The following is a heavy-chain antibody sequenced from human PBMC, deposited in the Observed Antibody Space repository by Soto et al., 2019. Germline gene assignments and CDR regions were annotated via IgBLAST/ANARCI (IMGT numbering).Heavy chain of an antibody. Sequence: GGSLRLSCVTSGFTYSTYAMNWVRQAPGKGLEWISYISRDSSAIYYADSVKGRFTISRDNAKNSLYLQMNSLTVEDTAVYYCARAGIWGQGTLVTVSS. CDR2: ISRDSSAI. CDR1: GFTYSTYA. J-gene: IGHJ4*02. V-gene: IGHV3-48*01. CDR3: ARAGI.